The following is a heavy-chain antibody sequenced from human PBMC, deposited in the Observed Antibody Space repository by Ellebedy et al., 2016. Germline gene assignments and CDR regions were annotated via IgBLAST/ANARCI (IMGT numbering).Heavy chain of an antibody. CDR3: ARDDAARGAFDI. V-gene: IGHV4-59*01. CDR1: GGSISSYY. D-gene: IGHD2-2*01. J-gene: IGHJ3*02. Sequence: GSLRLSCTVSGGSISSYYWSWIRQPPGKGLEWIGYIYYSGSTNYNPSLKSRVTISVDTSKNQFSLKLSSVTAADTAVYYCARDDAARGAFDIWGQGTMVTVSS. CDR2: IYYSGST.